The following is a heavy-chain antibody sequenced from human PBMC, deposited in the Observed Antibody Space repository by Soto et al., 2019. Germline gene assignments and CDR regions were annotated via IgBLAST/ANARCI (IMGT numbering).Heavy chain of an antibody. D-gene: IGHD3-3*01. Sequence: GGSLRLSCAASGFTFSSYAMHWVRQAPGKGLEWVAVISYDGSNKYYADSVKGRFTISRDNSKNTLYLQMNSLRAEDTAVYYCARPRPPLRFLDTQEAFDIWGQGTMVTVSS. CDR1: GFTFSSYA. CDR2: ISYDGSNK. J-gene: IGHJ3*02. V-gene: IGHV3-30*04. CDR3: ARPRPPLRFLDTQEAFDI.